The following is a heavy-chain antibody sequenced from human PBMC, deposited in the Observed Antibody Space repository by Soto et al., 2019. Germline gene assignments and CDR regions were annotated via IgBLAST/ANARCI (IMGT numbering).Heavy chain of an antibody. V-gene: IGHV1-69*06. D-gene: IGHD6-25*01. J-gene: IGHJ6*02. CDR2: IIPLLKTV. CDR1: GGTFASYS. CDR3: ARDPVDLFGYMDV. Sequence: QEELVQSGAEVKKPGSSVNVSCKASGGTFASYSVTWVRQAPGPRLEWMGEIIPLLKTVKYAQKFQGRVTITGDRSTSTVYMALSRLRSDDTAVYYCARDPVDLFGYMDVWGHGTPVTVS.